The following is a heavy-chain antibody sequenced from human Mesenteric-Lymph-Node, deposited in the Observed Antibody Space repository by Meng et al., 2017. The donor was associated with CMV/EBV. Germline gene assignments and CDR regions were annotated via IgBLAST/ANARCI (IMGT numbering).Heavy chain of an antibody. CDR1: GGSISTNIDY. V-gene: IGHV4-39*01. Sequence: SGGSISTNIDYWGWIRQPPGKGLEWVGTIFSTGSTYNNPSLKSRDTISVDTSKNQFSLKLSSVTAADTAVYYCARGVFERWLQPVDCWGQGTLVTVSS. CDR3: ARGVFERWLQPVDC. CDR2: IFSTGST. D-gene: IGHD5-24*01. J-gene: IGHJ4*02.